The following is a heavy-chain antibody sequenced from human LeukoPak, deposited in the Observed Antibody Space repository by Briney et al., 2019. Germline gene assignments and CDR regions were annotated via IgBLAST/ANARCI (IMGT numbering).Heavy chain of an antibody. D-gene: IGHD3-22*01. Sequence: GGSLRLSCAASGFTFSSYAMSWVRQAPGKGLEWVSAISGSGGSTYYADSVKGRFTISRDNSKNTLYLQMNSLRAEDTAVYYCAKEKGTYYYDSTTRAFDIWGQGTMVTVSS. J-gene: IGHJ3*02. CDR2: ISGSGGST. V-gene: IGHV3-23*01. CDR3: AKEKGTYYYDSTTRAFDI. CDR1: GFTFSSYA.